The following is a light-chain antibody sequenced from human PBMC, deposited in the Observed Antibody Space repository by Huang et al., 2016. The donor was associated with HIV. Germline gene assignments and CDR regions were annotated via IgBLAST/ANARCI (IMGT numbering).Light chain of an antibody. V-gene: IGKV3-15*01. CDR3: QQYNDWPPLT. Sequence: EIEMTQSPATLSVSPGERATLSCRASQSINSDLAWYQQKPGQAPRLLIYGASIRATGIPAKFNGTGSGTDFSLSISNLQSEDFAVYYCQQYNDWPPLTFGGGTKVEI. CDR1: QSINSD. J-gene: IGKJ4*01. CDR2: GAS.